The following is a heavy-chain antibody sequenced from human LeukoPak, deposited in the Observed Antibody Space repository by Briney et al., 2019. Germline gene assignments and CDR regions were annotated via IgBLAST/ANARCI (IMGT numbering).Heavy chain of an antibody. V-gene: IGHV3-30*03. CDR3: ARGGDPVKYYAEYFQY. Sequence: GGSLRLSCAASGFTFSSYGMHWVRQAPGKGLEWVAVISYDGSNKYYADSVKGRFTISRDNSKNTLYLQMSSLRAEDTAVYYCARGGDPVKYYAEYFQYWGQGTLVTVSS. D-gene: IGHD2-21*02. CDR1: GFTFSSYG. J-gene: IGHJ1*01. CDR2: ISYDGSNK.